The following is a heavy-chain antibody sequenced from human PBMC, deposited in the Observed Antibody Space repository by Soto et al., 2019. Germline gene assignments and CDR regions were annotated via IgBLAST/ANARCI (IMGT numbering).Heavy chain of an antibody. D-gene: IGHD2-2*01. Sequence: ASVKVSCKASGYTFTSYYMHWVRQAPGQGLEWMGIFNPSGGGTKYAQKFQGRVTVTRDTSTSTVYMELSSLRSDDTAVYYCARDDRDGCNDAGFDYWGQGTPVTVPS. CDR1: GYTFTSYY. CDR3: ARDDRDGCNDAGFDY. V-gene: IGHV1-46*01. CDR2: FNPSGGGT. J-gene: IGHJ4*02.